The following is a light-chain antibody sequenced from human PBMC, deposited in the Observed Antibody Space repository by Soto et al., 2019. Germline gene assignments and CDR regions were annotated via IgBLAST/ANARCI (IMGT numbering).Light chain of an antibody. CDR1: QSVSSNY. J-gene: IGKJ1*01. Sequence: EIVLTQSPGTLSLSPGERATLSCRASQSVSSNYLAWYQQKPGQAPRLLIYGASTRATGIPDRFRGSGSGADFTLTVSRLEPEDFAVYYCQQYGSSPVTFGQGTKVDIK. CDR3: QQYGSSPVT. V-gene: IGKV3-20*01. CDR2: GAS.